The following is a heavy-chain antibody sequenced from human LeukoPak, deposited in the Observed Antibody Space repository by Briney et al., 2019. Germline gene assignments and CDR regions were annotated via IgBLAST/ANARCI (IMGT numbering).Heavy chain of an antibody. J-gene: IGHJ4*02. CDR1: GFTFTSYY. Sequence: PGGSLRLSCAASGFTFTSYYMHWVRQAPGKGLEWVSFIRNDESGKYYADSVKGRFTISRDNSKNTVYLQMNSLRVEDTALYYCARDYNWGVDYWGQGTLVTVSS. CDR3: ARDYNWGVDY. V-gene: IGHV3-30*02. CDR2: IRNDESGK. D-gene: IGHD7-27*01.